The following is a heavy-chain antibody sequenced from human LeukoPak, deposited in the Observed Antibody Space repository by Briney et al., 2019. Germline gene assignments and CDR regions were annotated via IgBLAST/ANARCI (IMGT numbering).Heavy chain of an antibody. CDR3: ATSDSSSGLLDY. CDR2: FDPEDGET. Sequence: ASVKVSCKVSGYTLTELSMHWVRQAPGKGLEWMGGFDPEDGETIYAQKFQGRVTMTEDTSTDTAYMELSSLRSEDTAVYYYATSDSSSGLLDYWGQGTLVTASS. J-gene: IGHJ4*02. V-gene: IGHV1-24*01. CDR1: GYTLTELS. D-gene: IGHD6-6*01.